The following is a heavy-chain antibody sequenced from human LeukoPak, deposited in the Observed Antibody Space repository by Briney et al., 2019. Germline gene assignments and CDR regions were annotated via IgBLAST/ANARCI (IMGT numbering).Heavy chain of an antibody. CDR2: IYYSGST. J-gene: IGHJ4*02. CDR3: ASNQALILFDY. V-gene: IGHV4-39*01. D-gene: IGHD1-14*01. CDR1: GGSISSSSYY. Sequence: PSETLSLTRTVSGGSISSSSYYWGWMRQPPGKGLEWIGSIYYSGSTYYNPSLKSRVTISVDTSKNQFSLKLSSVTAADTAVYSCASNQALILFDYWGRGPLVTVSS.